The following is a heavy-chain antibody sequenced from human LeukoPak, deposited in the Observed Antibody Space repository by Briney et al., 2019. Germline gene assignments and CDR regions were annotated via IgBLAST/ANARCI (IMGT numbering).Heavy chain of an antibody. Sequence: SETLSLTCTVSGGSISSSSYYWGWIRQPPGKGLEWIGCIYYSGSTYYNPSLKSRVTISVDTSKNQFSLKLSSVTAADTAVYYCAKNSPGIAVAGLNYYFDYWGQGTLVTVSS. V-gene: IGHV4-39*07. CDR3: AKNSPGIAVAGLNYYFDY. D-gene: IGHD6-19*01. J-gene: IGHJ4*02. CDR2: IYYSGST. CDR1: GGSISSSSYY.